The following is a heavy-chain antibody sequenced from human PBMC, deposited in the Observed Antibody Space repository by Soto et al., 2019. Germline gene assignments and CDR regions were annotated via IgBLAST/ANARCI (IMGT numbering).Heavy chain of an antibody. CDR3: ARDPHALQWLVRGTAAFDI. CDR1: GFTFSSYA. D-gene: IGHD6-19*01. CDR2: ISYDGSNK. Sequence: GGSLRLSCAASGFTFSSYAMHWVRQAPGKGLEWVAVISYDGSNKYYADSVKGRFTISRDNSKNTLYLQMNSLRAEDTAVYYCARDPHALQWLVRGTAAFDIWGQGTMVTVSS. J-gene: IGHJ3*02. V-gene: IGHV3-30-3*01.